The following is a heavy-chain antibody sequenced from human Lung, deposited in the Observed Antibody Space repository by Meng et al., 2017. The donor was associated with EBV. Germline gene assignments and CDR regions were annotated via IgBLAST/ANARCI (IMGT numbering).Heavy chain of an antibody. CDR2: IYYSGST. CDR3: ARGLWYYDRGGYFDN. J-gene: IGHJ4*02. D-gene: IGHD3-22*01. CDR1: GGSISSGGHY. V-gene: IGHV4-31*03. Sequence: QVHPQESGPGLVKPSQTLSPICTVSGGSISSGGHYWSWIRQHPEKGLEWIGYIYYSGSTYYKPSLKSRLTISVDTSKNQLSLRLSSVTAADTAVYYCARGLWYYDRGGYFDNWGRGTLVTVSS.